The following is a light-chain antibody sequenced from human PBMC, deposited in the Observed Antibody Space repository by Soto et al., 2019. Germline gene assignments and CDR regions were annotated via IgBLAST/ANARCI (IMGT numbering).Light chain of an antibody. CDR3: QQYNNWPGT. Sequence: EIVMTQSPATLSVPPGERATLSCRASQSVSRNLAWYQQKPGQAPRLLIYGASTRATGIPARFSGSGSGTEFTLTISSLQSEDFAVYYCQQYNNWPGTFGPGTKVDIK. CDR2: GAS. CDR1: QSVSRN. J-gene: IGKJ3*01. V-gene: IGKV3-15*01.